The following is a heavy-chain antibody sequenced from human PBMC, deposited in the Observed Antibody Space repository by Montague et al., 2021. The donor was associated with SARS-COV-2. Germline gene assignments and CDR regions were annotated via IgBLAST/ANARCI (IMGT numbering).Heavy chain of an antibody. CDR1: GGSTASHY. J-gene: IGHJ3*01. Sequence: SETLSLTCTVSGGSTASHYWNWICQSPGKRPEWIGYVYYNGDTKYNSSLQSRVTISIDTSENQFSLGLNFVTAADTAVYFCARGWAFDPWGQGRLVTVSS. CDR2: VYYNGDT. V-gene: IGHV4-59*08. D-gene: IGHD6-19*01. CDR3: ARGWAFDP.